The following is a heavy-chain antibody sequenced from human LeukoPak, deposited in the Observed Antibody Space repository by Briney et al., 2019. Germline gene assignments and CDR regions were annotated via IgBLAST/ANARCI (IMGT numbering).Heavy chain of an antibody. J-gene: IGHJ4*02. V-gene: IGHV4-4*07. Sequence: SETLSLTCTVSGGSISSYLWSWIRQPAGKGLEWLGCIHTSGTTTYSPSLQSRLTMSVDTSKKKISLRLSSVTAADTAVYYCATEQVSGSAWGFDYWGQGSLVTVSS. CDR3: ATEQVSGSAWGFDY. CDR1: GGSISSYL. CDR2: IHTSGTT. D-gene: IGHD6-19*01.